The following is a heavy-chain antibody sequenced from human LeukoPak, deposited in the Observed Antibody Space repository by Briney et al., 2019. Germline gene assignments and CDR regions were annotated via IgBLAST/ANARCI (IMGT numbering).Heavy chain of an antibody. J-gene: IGHJ3*02. D-gene: IGHD1-26*01. CDR2: IYYSGST. CDR1: GGSISSSSYY. V-gene: IGHV4-39*01. CDR3: ASLDSGSYYVSRAFDI. Sequence: SETLSLTCTVSGGSISSSSYYWGWIRQPPGKGLEWIGSIYYSGSTYYNPSLKSRVTISVDTSKNQFSLKLSPVTAADTAVYYCASLDSGSYYVSRAFDIWGQGTMVTVSS.